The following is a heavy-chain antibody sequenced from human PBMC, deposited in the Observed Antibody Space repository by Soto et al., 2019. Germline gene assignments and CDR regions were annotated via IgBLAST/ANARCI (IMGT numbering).Heavy chain of an antibody. V-gene: IGHV3-21*01. J-gene: IGHJ4*02. CDR1: GFIFSRYA. Sequence: PGGSLRLSCAASGFIFSRYAMSWVRQAPGKGLEWVSSISSSSSYIYYADSVKGRFTISRDNAKNSLYLQMNSLRVEDAAVYYCAAGGSGYYANWGQGTLVTVSS. D-gene: IGHD3-22*01. CDR3: AAGGSGYYAN. CDR2: ISSSSSYI.